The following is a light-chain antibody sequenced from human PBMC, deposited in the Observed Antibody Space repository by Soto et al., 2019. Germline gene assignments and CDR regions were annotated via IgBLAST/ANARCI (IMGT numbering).Light chain of an antibody. J-gene: IGKJ4*01. CDR3: QQYGSSPLT. CDR2: GAS. Sequence: TQSPSTLSASVGDRVTITCRASQSVSSSYLAWYQQKPGQAPRLLIYGASSRATGIPDRFSGSGSETDFTLTISRLDPEDFAVYYCQQYGSSPLTFGGGTKVEIK. V-gene: IGKV3-20*01. CDR1: QSVSSSY.